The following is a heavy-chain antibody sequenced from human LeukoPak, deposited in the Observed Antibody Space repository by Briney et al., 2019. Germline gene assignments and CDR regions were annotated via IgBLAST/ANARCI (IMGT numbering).Heavy chain of an antibody. Sequence: SETLSLTCAVSGYSISSGYYWGWIRQPPGKGLEWIGGIYHSGSTYYNPSLKSRVTISVDTSKNQFSLKLSSVTAADTAVYYCARAGITMVRGVHGWFDPWGQGTLVTVSS. CDR2: IYHSGST. CDR3: ARAGITMVRGVHGWFDP. D-gene: IGHD3-10*01. J-gene: IGHJ5*02. CDR1: GYSISSGYY. V-gene: IGHV4-38-2*01.